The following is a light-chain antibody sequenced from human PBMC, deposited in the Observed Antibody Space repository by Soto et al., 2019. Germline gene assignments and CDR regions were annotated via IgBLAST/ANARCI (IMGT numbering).Light chain of an antibody. CDR3: QKYNNWPPEYT. CDR1: QSIGNY. J-gene: IGKJ2*01. V-gene: IGKV3-15*01. CDR2: GAS. Sequence: EIVMTQSPGTLSVSPGERATLSCRASQSIGNYLAWFQQKPGQTPRLIIYGASTRATGVPVRFSGTGSGTEFTLTISSLQSEDFAVYYCQKYNNWPPEYTFGQGTKLEIK.